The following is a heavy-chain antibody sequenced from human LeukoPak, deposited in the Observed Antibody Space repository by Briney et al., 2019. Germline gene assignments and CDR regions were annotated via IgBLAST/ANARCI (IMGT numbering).Heavy chain of an antibody. V-gene: IGHV3-33*08. J-gene: IGHJ5*02. CDR3: TRGGSSGSYYGWFDP. CDR2: IWYDGSNK. Sequence: SGGSLRLSCAASGFTFNSYGMHWVRQAPGKGLECVAVIWYDGSNKYYADSVKGRFTISRDNSKNTLYLQMNSLRAEGTAVYYCTRGGSSGSYYGWFDPWGQGTLVTVSS. D-gene: IGHD1-26*01. CDR1: GFTFNSYG.